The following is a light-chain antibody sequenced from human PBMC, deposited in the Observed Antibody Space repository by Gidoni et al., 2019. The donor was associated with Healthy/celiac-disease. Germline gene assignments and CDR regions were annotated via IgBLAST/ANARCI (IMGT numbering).Light chain of an antibody. V-gene: IGLV2-14*01. CDR2: EVS. J-gene: IGLJ3*02. Sequence: QSDLTQPASVSGSPGQSITISFTGTSSDVGGYNYVSCYQQHPGQAPKLMIYEVSNRPSGVSNRFSGSKSGNTASLTISGLQAEDEADYYCSSYTSSSTRVFGGGTKLTVL. CDR1: SSDVGGYNY. CDR3: SSYTSSSTRV.